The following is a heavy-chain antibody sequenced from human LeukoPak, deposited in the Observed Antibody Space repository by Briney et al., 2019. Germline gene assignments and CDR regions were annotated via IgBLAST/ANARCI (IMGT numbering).Heavy chain of an antibody. CDR1: GYTFTSYD. V-gene: IGHV1-8*01. Sequence: GASVKVSCKASGYTFTSYDINWVRQATGQGLEWMGWVNPNSGNTGYAQKFQGRVTMTRNTSISTAYMELSSLRSEDTAVYYCARAVRVTIFGVVIIRYFDYWGQGTLVTVSS. CDR3: ARAVRVTIFGVVIIRYFDY. J-gene: IGHJ4*02. CDR2: VNPNSGNT. D-gene: IGHD3-3*01.